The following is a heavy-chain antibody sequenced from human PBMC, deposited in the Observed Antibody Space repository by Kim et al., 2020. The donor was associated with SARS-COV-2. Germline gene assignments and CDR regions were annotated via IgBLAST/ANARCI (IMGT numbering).Heavy chain of an antibody. CDR1: GFTFSSYA. D-gene: IGHD3-10*01. CDR2: ISYDGSNK. CDR3: ARGFGGPAAYFDY. Sequence: GGSLRLSCAASGFTFSSYAMHWVRQAPGKGLEWVAVISYDGSNKYYADSVKGRFTISRDNSKNTLYLQMNSLRAEDTAVYYCARGFGGPAAYFDYWGQGTLVTVSS. J-gene: IGHJ4*02. V-gene: IGHV3-30*04.